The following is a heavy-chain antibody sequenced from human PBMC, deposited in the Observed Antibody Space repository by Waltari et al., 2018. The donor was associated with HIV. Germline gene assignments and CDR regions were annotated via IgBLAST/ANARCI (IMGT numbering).Heavy chain of an antibody. CDR2: IQHSGST. J-gene: IGHJ4*02. V-gene: IGHV4-31*03. CDR3: ARVSDSYGTVFEY. Sequence: QVQLQESGPGLVKSSQTLSLTCTVSGGSISSGGYYWNWIRQHPGKGLEWIGYIQHSGSTYYNPSLKSRVSISVNTSKNQFSLNLTSVTAADTVVYYCARVSDSYGTVFEYWGQGTLVSVSS. D-gene: IGHD3-10*01. CDR1: GGSISSGGYY.